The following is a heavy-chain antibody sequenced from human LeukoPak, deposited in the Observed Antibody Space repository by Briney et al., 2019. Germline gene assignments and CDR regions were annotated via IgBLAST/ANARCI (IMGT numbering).Heavy chain of an antibody. CDR2: ISGRGGDS. D-gene: IGHD3-10*01. CDR1: GINFSTYV. CDR3: AKVSGRILIWPQPFGDGMDV. V-gene: IGHV3-23*01. J-gene: IGHJ6*02. Sequence: QTGGSLRLSCAASGINFSTYVMAGARQAPGKGLECVSAISGRGGDSYYAASVKGRFTISRDNSKNTLYLQMNSLRVEDTAVYYCAKVSGRILIWPQPFGDGMDVWGQGTTVTVSS.